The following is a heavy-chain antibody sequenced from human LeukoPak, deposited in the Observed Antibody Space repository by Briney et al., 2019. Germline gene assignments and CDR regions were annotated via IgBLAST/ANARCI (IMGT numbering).Heavy chain of an antibody. CDR2: IDPSDSYT. V-gene: IGHV5-10-1*01. CDR3: ARHVIPTVTYNWFDP. Sequence: RGESLQISCKGSGYSFTSYWISWVRQMPGKGLEWMGRIDPSDSYTNYSPSFQGHVTISADKSISTAYLQWSSLKASDTAMYYCARHVIPTVTYNWFDPWGQGTVVPVSS. D-gene: IGHD4-17*01. CDR1: GYSFTSYW. J-gene: IGHJ5*02.